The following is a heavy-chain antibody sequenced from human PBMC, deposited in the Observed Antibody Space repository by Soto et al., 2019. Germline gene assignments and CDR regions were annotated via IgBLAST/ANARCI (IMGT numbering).Heavy chain of an antibody. CDR1: GGSISSGGYY. V-gene: IGHV4-31*03. Sequence: SETLSLTCTVSGGSISSGGYYWSWIRQHPGKGLEWIGYIYYSGSTYYNPSLKSRVTISVDTSKNQFSLKLSSVTAADTAVYYCAITGRTHYYDSSGYYPFFDYWGQGTLVTVSS. D-gene: IGHD3-22*01. CDR2: IYYSGST. J-gene: IGHJ4*02. CDR3: AITGRTHYYDSSGYYPFFDY.